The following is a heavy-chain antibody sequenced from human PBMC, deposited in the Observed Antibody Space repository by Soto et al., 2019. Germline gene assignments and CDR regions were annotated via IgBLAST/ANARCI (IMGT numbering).Heavy chain of an antibody. J-gene: IGHJ6*02. CDR1: VGSFSGYY. Sequence: SETLSLTCAVYVGSFSGYYWSWIRQPPGKGLEWIGEINHSGSTNYNPSLKSRVTISVDTSKNQFSLKLSSVTAAGTAVYYCASAWGYMDSGYEMVEFYYYYGMDVWGQGTTVTVSS. CDR2: INHSGST. V-gene: IGHV4-34*01. D-gene: IGHD5-12*01. CDR3: ASAWGYMDSGYEMVEFYYYYGMDV.